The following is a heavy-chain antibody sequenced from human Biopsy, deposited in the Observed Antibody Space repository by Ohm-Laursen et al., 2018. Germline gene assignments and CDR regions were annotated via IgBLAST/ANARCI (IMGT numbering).Heavy chain of an antibody. D-gene: IGHD3-16*02. CDR3: TRVRTFGGVIGGYYFDS. J-gene: IGHJ4*02. V-gene: IGHV4-4*07. CDR2: IYPGGST. Sequence: GTLSLTCNVSGGDINNYYWSWIRQPAGKGLEWIGRIYPGGSTNYNPSLKSRVTMSVDTSKKQLSLRLRSVTAADTAVYYCTRVRTFGGVIGGYYFDSWGQGILVTVSS. CDR1: GGDINNYY.